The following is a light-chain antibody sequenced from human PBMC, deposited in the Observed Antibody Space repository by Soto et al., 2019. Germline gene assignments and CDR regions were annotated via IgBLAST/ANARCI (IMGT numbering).Light chain of an antibody. CDR3: QQFNNYPRT. V-gene: IGKV1D-13*01. CDR2: DAS. Sequence: GDRVTLTCRASQGISSALAWYQQKPGKAPKLLIYDASNLESGVPSRFSGSGSGTDFTLTISSLQPEDFATYYCQQFNNYPRTFGQGTKLEIK. CDR1: QGISSA. J-gene: IGKJ2*02.